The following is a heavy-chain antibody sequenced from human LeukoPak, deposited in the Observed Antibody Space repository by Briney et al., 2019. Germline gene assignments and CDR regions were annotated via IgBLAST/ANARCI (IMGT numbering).Heavy chain of an antibody. CDR2: IWYDGSNK. D-gene: IGHD4-23*01. V-gene: IGHV3-33*01. CDR1: GFTFSSYG. J-gene: IGHJ5*02. CDR3: ARDLEGLNYGGNVNWFDP. Sequence: PGGSLRLSCAASGFTFSSYGMHWVRQAPGKGLEWVAVIWYDGSNKYYADSVKGRFTISRDNSKNTLHLQMNSLRAEDTAVYYCARDLEGLNYGGNVNWFDPWGQGTLVTVSS.